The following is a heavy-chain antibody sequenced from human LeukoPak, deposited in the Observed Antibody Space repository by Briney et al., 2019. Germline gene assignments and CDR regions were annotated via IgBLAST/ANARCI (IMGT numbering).Heavy chain of an antibody. CDR2: ISGSGTGT. CDR3: AKEGGTGTRFDY. J-gene: IGHJ4*02. Sequence: GGSLRLSCAASGFTFSSSAMSWVRQAPGKGLYWVSAISGSGTGTYYADSVKGRFTIPRDNSKNTLYLQMNSLRAEDTAVYYCAKEGGTGTRFDYWGQGTLVTVSS. D-gene: IGHD1-7*01. CDR1: GFTFSSSA. V-gene: IGHV3-23*01.